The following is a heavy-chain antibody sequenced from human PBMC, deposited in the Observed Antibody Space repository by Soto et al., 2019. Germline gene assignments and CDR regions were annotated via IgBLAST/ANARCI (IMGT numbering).Heavy chain of an antibody. D-gene: IGHD1-26*01. CDR3: ARDGYSGSYWGVFDI. J-gene: IGHJ3*02. CDR1: GFTFSSYW. V-gene: IGHV3-74*01. Sequence: EVQLVESGGGLVQPGGSLRLSCAASGFTFSSYWMHWVRQAPGKGLVWVSRINSDGSSTSYADSVKGRFTISRDNAKNTLYLHMNSLRGEDTAVYYCARDGYSGSYWGVFDIWGQGTMVTVSS. CDR2: INSDGSST.